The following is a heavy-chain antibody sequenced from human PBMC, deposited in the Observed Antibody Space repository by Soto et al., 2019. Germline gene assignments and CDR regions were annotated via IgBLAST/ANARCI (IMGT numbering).Heavy chain of an antibody. CDR1: GGYSSGGHNV. Sequence: LLLTCTDSGGYSSGGHNVGNGIRQAPGKGLEWIRYIYPGGNTYYSPSLKSRVTIALDTSKGLFSLRLKSMSAADTAVYYCHRRAGVATSPWGPGTLVTVSS. J-gene: IGHJ4*02. D-gene: IGHD2-21*01. CDR3: HRRAGVATSP. V-gene: IGHV4-30-2*01. CDR2: IYPGGNT.